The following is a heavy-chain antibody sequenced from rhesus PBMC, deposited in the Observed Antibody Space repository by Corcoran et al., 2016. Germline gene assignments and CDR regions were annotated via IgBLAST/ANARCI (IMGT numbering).Heavy chain of an antibody. V-gene: IGHV5-2*01. D-gene: IGHD2-21*01. CDR2: IVPSDSDT. J-gene: IGHJ4*01. CDR3: AKGVIEYCTGSGCYGIDY. CDR1: GYSFTSYW. Sequence: EVQLVQSGAEVKRPGESLKISCKTSGYSFTSYWISWVRQMPGKGLDWQGAIVPSDSDTRYSPSFPGQVTNPADKSIITAYLQWSSLKASDTATYYCAKGVIEYCTGSGCYGIDYWGQGVLVTVSS.